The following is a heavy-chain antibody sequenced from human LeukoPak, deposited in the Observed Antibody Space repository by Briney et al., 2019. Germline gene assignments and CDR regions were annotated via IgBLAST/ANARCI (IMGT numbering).Heavy chain of an antibody. J-gene: IGHJ4*02. Sequence: GGSLRLSCAASGFTFDDYAMHWVRQAPGKGLEWVSGISWNSGSIGYADSVKGRFTISRDNAENSPFLQMDNLRAEDAAVYYCVRGGRPMDQLLDYWGQGTLVTVSS. CDR2: ISWNSGSI. V-gene: IGHV3-9*01. CDR1: GFTFDDYA. D-gene: IGHD1-1*01. CDR3: VRGGRPMDQLLDY.